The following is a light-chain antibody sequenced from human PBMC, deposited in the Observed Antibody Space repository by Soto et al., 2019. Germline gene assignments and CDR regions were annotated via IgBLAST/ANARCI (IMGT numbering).Light chain of an antibody. V-gene: IGKV3-11*01. CDR1: QTVNYY. J-gene: IGKJ4*01. CDR2: DTS. Sequence: EIVVTQSPATLSLSPGDRATLSCRTSQTVNYYLAWYQQKPGQAPRLLIYDTSNRATGIPARFTGSGSGTDFTLTISSLEPEDFAVYYCHQRGDWPTFGGGTKVELK. CDR3: HQRGDWPT.